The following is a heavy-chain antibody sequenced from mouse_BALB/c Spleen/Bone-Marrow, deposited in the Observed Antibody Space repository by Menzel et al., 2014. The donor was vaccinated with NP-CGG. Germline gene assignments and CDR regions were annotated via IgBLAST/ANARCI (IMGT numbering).Heavy chain of an antibody. V-gene: IGHV5-17*02. D-gene: IGHD2-4*01. CDR1: GFTFSSFG. CDR2: ISNGSSTI. J-gene: IGHJ4*01. CDR3: ARKGAMITHYYAMDY. Sequence: DVKLVEPGGGLVQPGGSRKLSSAASGFTFSSFGMHWVRQAPEKGLEWVAYISNGSSTIYYADTVKGRFTISRDNPKNTLFLQMTSLRSEDTAMNYCARKGAMITHYYAMDYWGQGTSGTVS.